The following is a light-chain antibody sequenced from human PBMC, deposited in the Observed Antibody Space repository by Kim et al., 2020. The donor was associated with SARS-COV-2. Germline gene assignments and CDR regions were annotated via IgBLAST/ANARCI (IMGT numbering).Light chain of an antibody. V-gene: IGKV3-20*01. J-gene: IGKJ1*01. CDR1: QSFSSCY. CDR3: QQYGSSGT. CDR2: GAS. Sequence: ERAHLSCRASQSFSSCYLAWYKQKPSQEPRLLSYGASSRATGIPDRFSGSGSGTDFALTISRLEPEDCAVYYCQQYGSSGTFGQGTKVDIK.